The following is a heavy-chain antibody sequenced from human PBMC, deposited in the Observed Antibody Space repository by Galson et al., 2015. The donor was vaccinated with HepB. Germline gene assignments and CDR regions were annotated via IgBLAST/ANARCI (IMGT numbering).Heavy chain of an antibody. Sequence: SVKVSCKASPSTFTKYYIHWVRQAPGQGLHWVGWINPNSGRTNYAPNLQDRVTMSRDTSINTVYMDLSSLRSDDSAIYFCARAVVPAAPSDSWGQGTLVTVSS. D-gene: IGHD2-2*01. V-gene: IGHV1-2*02. J-gene: IGHJ5*01. CDR2: INPNSGRT. CDR3: ARAVVPAAPSDS. CDR1: PSTFTKYY.